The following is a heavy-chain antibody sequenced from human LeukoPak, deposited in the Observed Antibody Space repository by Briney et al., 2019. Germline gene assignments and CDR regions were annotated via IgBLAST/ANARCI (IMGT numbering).Heavy chain of an antibody. V-gene: IGHV3-30*02. CDR2: IRYDGSNK. CDR1: GFTFSSYG. J-gene: IGHJ5*02. CDR3: ARAGNSSGWYSDWFDP. Sequence: GGSLRLSCAASGFTFSSYGMHWVRQAPGKGLEWVAFIRYDGSNKYYADSVKGRFTISRDNSKNTLYLQMNSLRAEDTAVYYCARAGNSSGWYSDWFDPWGQGTLVTVSS. D-gene: IGHD6-19*01.